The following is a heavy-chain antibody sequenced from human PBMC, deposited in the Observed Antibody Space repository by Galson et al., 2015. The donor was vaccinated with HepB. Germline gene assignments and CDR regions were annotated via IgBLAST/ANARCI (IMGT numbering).Heavy chain of an antibody. J-gene: IGHJ3*02. Sequence: CAISGDSVSSNSAAWNWIRQSPSRGLEWLGRTYYRSKWYNDYAVSVKSRITINPDTSKNQFSLQLNSVTPEDTAVYYCARSRGSLWGSNAFDIWGQGTMVTVSS. CDR3: ARSRGSLWGSNAFDI. CDR1: GDSVSSNSAA. V-gene: IGHV6-1*01. CDR2: TYYRSKWYN. D-gene: IGHD3-16*01.